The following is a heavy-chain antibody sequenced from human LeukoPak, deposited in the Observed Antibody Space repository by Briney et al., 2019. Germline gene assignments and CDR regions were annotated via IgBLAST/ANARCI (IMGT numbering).Heavy chain of an antibody. CDR1: GYSISSGYY. Sequence: SETLSLTCTVSGYSISSGYYWGWIRQPPGKGLEWIGSIYHSGSTYYNPSLKSRVTISVDTSKNQFSLKLSSVTAADTAVYYCARGGYCGGDCYFYYWGQGTLVTVSS. CDR3: ARGGYCGGDCYFYY. D-gene: IGHD2-21*02. J-gene: IGHJ4*02. V-gene: IGHV4-38-2*02. CDR2: IYHSGST.